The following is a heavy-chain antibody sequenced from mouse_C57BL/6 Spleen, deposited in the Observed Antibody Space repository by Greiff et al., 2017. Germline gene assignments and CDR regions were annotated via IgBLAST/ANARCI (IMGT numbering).Heavy chain of an antibody. Sequence: VQLQQSGAELVKPGASVKMSCKASGYTFTSYWITWVKQRPGQGLEWIGDIYPGSGSTNYNEKFKSKATLTVDTSSSTAYMQLSSLTSEDSAVYYCARWILSYWYFDVWGTGTTVTVSS. CDR1: GYTFTSYW. V-gene: IGHV1-55*01. CDR2: IYPGSGST. J-gene: IGHJ1*03. CDR3: ARWILSYWYFDV.